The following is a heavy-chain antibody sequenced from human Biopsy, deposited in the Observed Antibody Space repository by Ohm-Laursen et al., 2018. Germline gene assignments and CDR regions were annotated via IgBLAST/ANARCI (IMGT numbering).Heavy chain of an antibody. CDR1: GFIFDDYD. D-gene: IGHD3-16*02. V-gene: IGHV3-9*01. CDR2: ISYNGGDI. J-gene: IGHJ3*02. CDR3: AKGRSSMTDAFNM. Sequence: SLRLSCAASGFIFDDYDMHWVRQAPEKGLEWVAGISYNGGDIGYGDSVRGRFTISRDNAKKSLSLQLHSLRLEDTALYYCAKGRSSMTDAFNMWGQGTMVTVSS.